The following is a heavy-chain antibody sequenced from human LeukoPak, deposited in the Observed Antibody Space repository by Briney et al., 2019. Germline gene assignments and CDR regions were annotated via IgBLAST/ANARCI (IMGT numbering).Heavy chain of an antibody. J-gene: IGHJ4*02. Sequence: GASVRVSCKASGYTFSTYSITWVRQAPGQGLEWMGWINGYDGDTKSVEKVRGRVAMTTDTSTSTAYMELRSLTPDDTAVYYCARDADGSGTLLDYWGQGTLLTVS. CDR1: GYTFSTYS. CDR2: INGYDGDT. V-gene: IGHV1-18*01. D-gene: IGHD3-10*01. CDR3: ARDADGSGTLLDY.